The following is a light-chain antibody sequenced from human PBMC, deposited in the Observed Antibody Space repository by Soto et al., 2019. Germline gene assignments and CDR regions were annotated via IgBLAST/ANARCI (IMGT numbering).Light chain of an antibody. CDR3: SLYAGTNSVV. CDR1: SSDIGAYKF. V-gene: IGLV2-8*01. CDR2: EGS. Sequence: QSALTQPPSASGSPGQSVAISCTGTSSDIGAYKFVSWYQQHPGKAPKLIIYEGSRRPSGVPDRFSGSKSGNTASLTVSGLLAEDEADYYCSLYAGTNSVVFGGGTKLTVL. J-gene: IGLJ2*01.